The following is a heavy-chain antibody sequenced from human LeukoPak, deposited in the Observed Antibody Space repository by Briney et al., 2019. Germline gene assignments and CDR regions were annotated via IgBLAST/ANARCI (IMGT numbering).Heavy chain of an antibody. CDR2: INPTGGST. D-gene: IGHD1-14*01. CDR3: ARDRVIVGGTATYNFGH. CDR1: GYTFTPYF. V-gene: IGHV1-46*01. J-gene: IGHJ4*02. Sequence: ASVKVSCMASGYTFTPYFTHWVRQAPGQGLEWMGIINPTGGSTTYAQKFPGRVTVTRDMSTSTVYMELSSLTSEDTAIYYCARDRVIVGGTATYNFGHWGQGTLVTVAS.